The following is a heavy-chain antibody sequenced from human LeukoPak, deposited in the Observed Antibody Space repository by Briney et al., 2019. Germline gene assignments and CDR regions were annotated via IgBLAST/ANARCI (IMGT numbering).Heavy chain of an antibody. CDR2: IFSGGST. J-gene: IGHJ4*02. CDR3: ARDLKTSGWYGDFDY. Sequence: GGSLRLSCAASGFTFSSYAMSWVRQAPGKGLEWVSAIFSGGSTFYADSVTGRFTISRDNSKNTVYLEMNSLRAEDTAVYYCARDLKTSGWYGDFDYWGQGTLVTVSS. V-gene: IGHV3-53*01. D-gene: IGHD6-19*01. CDR1: GFTFSSYA.